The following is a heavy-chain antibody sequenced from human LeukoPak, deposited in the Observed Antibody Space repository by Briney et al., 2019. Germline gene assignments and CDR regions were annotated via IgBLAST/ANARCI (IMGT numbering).Heavy chain of an antibody. CDR3: AKDEGYDSSGHYFHY. D-gene: IGHD3-22*01. V-gene: IGHV3-9*01. CDR1: GFTFDDYA. J-gene: IGHJ4*02. CDR2: ISWNSGSI. Sequence: GRSLRLSCAASGFTFDDYAMHWVRQAPGRGLEWVSGISWNSGSIGYADSVKGRFTISRDNAKNSLYLQMNSLRAEDTALYYCAKDEGYDSSGHYFHYWGQGTLVTVSS.